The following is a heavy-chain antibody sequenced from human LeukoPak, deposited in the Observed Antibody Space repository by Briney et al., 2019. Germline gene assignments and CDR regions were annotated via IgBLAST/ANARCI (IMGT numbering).Heavy chain of an antibody. CDR3: ARTPRDCSSTSCYYFDY. CDR1: GFTFSTYW. CDR2: INTDGSTT. V-gene: IGHV3-74*01. D-gene: IGHD2-2*01. J-gene: IGHJ4*02. Sequence: PGGSLRLSCAASGFTFSTYWMHWVRQAPGKGLVWVSRINTDGSTTTYADSVKGRFTISRDNAKNTLYMQMNSLRAEDTAVYYCARTPRDCSSTSCYYFDYWGQGTLVTVSS.